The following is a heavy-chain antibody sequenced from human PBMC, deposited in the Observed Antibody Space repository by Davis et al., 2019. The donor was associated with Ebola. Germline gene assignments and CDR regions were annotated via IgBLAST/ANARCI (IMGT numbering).Heavy chain of an antibody. CDR1: GYSFTSYW. CDR3: ARLRWFRELPIDY. Sequence: PGGSLRLSCKGSGYSFTSYWIGWVRQLLGKGLEWLGIIYPGDSDTRYSPSFQGQVTISADKSISTAYLQWSSLKASDTAMYYCARLRWFRELPIDYWGQGTLVTVSS. CDR2: IYPGDSDT. J-gene: IGHJ4*02. D-gene: IGHD3-10*01. V-gene: IGHV5-51*01.